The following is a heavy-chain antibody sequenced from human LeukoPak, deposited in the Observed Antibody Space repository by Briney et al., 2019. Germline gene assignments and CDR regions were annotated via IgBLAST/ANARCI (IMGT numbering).Heavy chain of an antibody. CDR1: GGSISSYY. CDR2: TYYSGST. CDR3: ARDRVVVAATQEYYYYYMDV. V-gene: IGHV4-59*01. Sequence: PSETLSLTCTVSGGSISSYYWSWIRQPPGKGLEWIGYTYYSGSTNYNPSLKSRVTISVDTSKNQFSLKLSSVTAADTAVYYCARDRVVVAATQEYYYYYMDVWGKGTTVTVSS. D-gene: IGHD2-15*01. J-gene: IGHJ6*03.